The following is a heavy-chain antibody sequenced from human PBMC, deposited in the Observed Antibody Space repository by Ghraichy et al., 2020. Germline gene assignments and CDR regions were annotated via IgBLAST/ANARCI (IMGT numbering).Heavy chain of an antibody. Sequence: ASVKVSCKASGYTFTSYGISWVRQAPGQGLEWMGWISAYNGNTNYAQKLQGRVTMTTDTSTSTAYMELRGLRSDDTAVYYCARDLPPSLYCTNGVCYSGGMDVWGQGTTVTVSS. D-gene: IGHD2-8*01. J-gene: IGHJ6*02. CDR3: ARDLPPSLYCTNGVCYSGGMDV. V-gene: IGHV1-18*01. CDR1: GYTFTSYG. CDR2: ISAYNGNT.